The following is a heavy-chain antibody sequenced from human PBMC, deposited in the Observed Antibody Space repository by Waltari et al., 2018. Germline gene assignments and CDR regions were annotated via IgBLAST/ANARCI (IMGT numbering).Heavy chain of an antibody. CDR2: IYYSGST. CDR3: ARVRDFWSGYSFDY. V-gene: IGHV4-59*11. CDR1: GGSISSHY. J-gene: IGHJ4*02. D-gene: IGHD3-3*01. Sequence: QVQLQESGPGLVKPSETLSLTCTVSGGSISSHYWSWLRQPPGKGLEWIGYIYYSGSTNYNPSLKSRVTISVDTSKNQFSLKLSSVTAADTAVYYCARVRDFWSGYSFDYWGQGTLVTVSS.